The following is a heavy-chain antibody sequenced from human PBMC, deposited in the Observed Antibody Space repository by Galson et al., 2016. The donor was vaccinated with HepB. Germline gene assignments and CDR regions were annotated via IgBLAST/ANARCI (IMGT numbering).Heavy chain of an antibody. CDR2: ISYNGDTI. D-gene: IGHD3-9*01. J-gene: IGHJ4*02. CDR3: AKVSDHYDFLTGYYREVCFDY. CDR1: GFTFSSYA. V-gene: IGHV3-23*01. Sequence: SLRLSCAASGFTFSSYALNWVRQAPGKGLEWVSSISYNGDTIYYADSVRGRFTISRDTSKNTPYLQMSSLRAEDTGVYFCAKVSDHYDFLTGYYREVCFDYWGQGTLVTVSS.